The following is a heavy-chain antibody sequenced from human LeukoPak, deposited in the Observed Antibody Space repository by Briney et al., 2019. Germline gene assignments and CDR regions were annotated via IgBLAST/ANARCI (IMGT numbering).Heavy chain of an antibody. CDR1: GYSISSIYY. CDR2: IYTSGST. J-gene: IGHJ4*02. Sequence: SETLSLTCTVSGYSISSIYYWSWIRQPAGKGLEWIGRIYTSGSTNYNPSLKSRVTISVDTSKSQFSLKLSSVTAADTAVYYCARRRKGRRGQDYYDSSGSFDYWGQGTLVTVSS. V-gene: IGHV4-4*07. CDR3: ARRRKGRRGQDYYDSSGSFDY. D-gene: IGHD3-22*01.